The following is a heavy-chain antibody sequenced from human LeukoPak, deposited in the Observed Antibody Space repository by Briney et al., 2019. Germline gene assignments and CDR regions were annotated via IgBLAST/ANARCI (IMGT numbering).Heavy chain of an antibody. J-gene: IGHJ6*03. CDR1: GFTFSNYW. CDR3: ARESRSSGSIYYYYYMDV. V-gene: IGHV3-7*01. CDR2: IKTDGSES. D-gene: IGHD6-19*01. Sequence: GGSLRLSCAASGFTFSNYWMGWLRQTPGKGLEWVANIKTDGSESYYVDSVKGRFAISRDNAKNSVFLQMNSLRAEDTAVYYCARESRSSGSIYYYYYMDVWGKGTTVTVSS.